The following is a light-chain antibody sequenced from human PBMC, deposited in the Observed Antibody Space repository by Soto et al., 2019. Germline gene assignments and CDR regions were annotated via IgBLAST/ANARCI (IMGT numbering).Light chain of an antibody. Sequence: DIQLTQSPSFLSASVGDRVTITCRASQGISNDLAWYQQKPGKAHELLIFAASRLQPGVPFRFSGSGSGTEFNLTMSILQPDDFASYFCLLFHAYPLTFGQGNKVEVK. CDR1: QGISND. V-gene: IGKV1-9*01. CDR3: LLFHAYPLT. CDR2: AAS. J-gene: IGKJ1*01.